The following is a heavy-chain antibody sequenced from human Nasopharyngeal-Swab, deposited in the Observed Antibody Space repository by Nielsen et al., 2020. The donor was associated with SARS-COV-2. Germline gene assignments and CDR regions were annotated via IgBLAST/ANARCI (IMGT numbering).Heavy chain of an antibody. D-gene: IGHD6-19*01. J-gene: IGHJ5*02. V-gene: IGHV3-72*01. CDR3: ARDTGSGWDP. Sequence: GESLKISCAASGFTFSAHYMDWVRQAPGKGLEWVGRSRNKANSYTTEYAASVKGRFTISRDDSRNSLYLQMNSLRAEDTAVYYCARDTGSGWDPWGQGTLVTVSS. CDR2: SRNKANSYTT. CDR1: GFTFSAHY.